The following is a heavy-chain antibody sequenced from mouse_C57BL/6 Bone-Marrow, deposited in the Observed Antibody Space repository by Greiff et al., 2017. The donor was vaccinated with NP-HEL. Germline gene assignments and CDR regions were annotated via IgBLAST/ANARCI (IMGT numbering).Heavy chain of an antibody. CDR2: ISSGSSTI. V-gene: IGHV5-17*01. Sequence: EVKVVESGGGLVKPGGSLKLSCAASGFTFSDYGMHWVRQAPEKGLEWVAYISSGSSTIYYADTVKGRFTISRDNAKNTLFLQMTSLRSEDTAMYYCARRRDSNYEAMDYWGQGTSVTVSS. CDR1: GFTFSDYG. D-gene: IGHD2-5*01. J-gene: IGHJ4*01. CDR3: ARRRDSNYEAMDY.